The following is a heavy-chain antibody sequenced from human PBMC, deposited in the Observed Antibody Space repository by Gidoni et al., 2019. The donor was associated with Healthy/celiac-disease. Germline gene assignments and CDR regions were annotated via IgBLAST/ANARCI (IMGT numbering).Heavy chain of an antibody. V-gene: IGHV1-8*01. CDR3: ARGRKGRTPDY. CDR1: GYTFTSYD. J-gene: IGHJ4*02. Sequence: QVQLVQSGAELKKPAASVKVSFKASGYTFTSYDINWVRQASGQGLEWMGWMNPNSGNRGYAQKFQGRVTMTRNTSISTAYMGLSSLRSEDTAVYYCARGRKGRTPDYWGQGTLVTVSS. CDR2: MNPNSGNR.